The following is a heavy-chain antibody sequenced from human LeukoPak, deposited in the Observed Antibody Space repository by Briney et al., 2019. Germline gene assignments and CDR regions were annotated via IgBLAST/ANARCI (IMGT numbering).Heavy chain of an antibody. CDR1: GFTSSSFA. Sequence: GGSLRLSCAASGFTSSSFAMSWARQAPGKGLEWVSTISDSGGRTHHADSVKGRFTISRDNSKSTLYLQMNSLRPEDTAVYYCDGADFWGQGTLVTVSS. CDR3: DGADF. D-gene: IGHD3-16*01. V-gene: IGHV3-23*01. CDR2: ISDSGGRT. J-gene: IGHJ4*02.